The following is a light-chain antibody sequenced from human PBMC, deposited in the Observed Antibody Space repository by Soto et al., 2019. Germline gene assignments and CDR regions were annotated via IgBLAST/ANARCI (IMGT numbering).Light chain of an antibody. CDR2: DVS. CDR1: SSDVGGYNY. Sequence: QSALTQPASVSGSPGQSITISCTGTSSDVGGYNYVSWYQQHPGKAPKLMIYDVSNRPSGVSNRFSGPKSGNTASLTISGLQAEDEADYHCSSYTSSSTLEVFGGGTKLTVL. J-gene: IGLJ2*01. CDR3: SSYTSSSTLEV. V-gene: IGLV2-14*01.